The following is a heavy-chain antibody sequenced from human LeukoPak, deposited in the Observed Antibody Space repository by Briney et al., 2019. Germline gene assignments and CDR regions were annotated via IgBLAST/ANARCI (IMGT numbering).Heavy chain of an antibody. V-gene: IGHV7-4-1*02. CDR3: ARGYCSSTSCYEGNWFDP. CDR2: INTNTGNP. D-gene: IGHD2-2*01. J-gene: IGHJ5*02. Sequence: GASVKVSCKASGYTFTSYAMNWVRQAPGQGLEWMGWINTNTGNPTYAQGFTGRFVFSLDISVSTAYLQISSLKAEDTAVYYCARGYCSSTSCYEGNWFDPWGQGTLVTVSS. CDR1: GYTFTSYA.